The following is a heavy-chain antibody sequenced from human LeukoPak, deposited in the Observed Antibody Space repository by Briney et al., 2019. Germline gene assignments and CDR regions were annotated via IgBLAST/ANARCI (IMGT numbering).Heavy chain of an antibody. CDR3: ARAPASLLDY. V-gene: IGHV3-74*01. J-gene: IGHJ4*02. D-gene: IGHD1-26*01. Sequence: PGGSLRLSCAASGFTFTSYWMHWVRQAPGKGLVWVSHINSDGSSTSYADSVKGRFTISRDNAKNTLYLQMNSLRAEDTAVYYCARAPASLLDYWGQGTLVSVSS. CDR1: GFTFTSYW. CDR2: INSDGSST.